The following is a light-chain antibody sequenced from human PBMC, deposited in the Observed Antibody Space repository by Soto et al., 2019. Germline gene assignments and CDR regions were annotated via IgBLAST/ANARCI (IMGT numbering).Light chain of an antibody. Sequence: QSVLTQPPSVSGAPGQRVTISCTGSSSNIGAGYDVHWYQQLPGTAPKLLIYGNSNRPSGVPDRFSGSKSGTSASLAITGLQAEDEADYYCQSYDSSLSGSVVFGRGTKLTDL. CDR2: GNS. CDR3: QSYDSSLSGSVV. J-gene: IGLJ2*01. V-gene: IGLV1-40*01. CDR1: SSNIGAGYD.